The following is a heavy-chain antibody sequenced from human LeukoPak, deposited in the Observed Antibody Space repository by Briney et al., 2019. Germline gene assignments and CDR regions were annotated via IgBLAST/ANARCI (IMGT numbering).Heavy chain of an antibody. J-gene: IGHJ3*02. CDR1: GYTFTSYG. CDR3: ARESYDILTGYYHDAFDI. D-gene: IGHD3-9*01. Sequence: ASVRVSCKASGYTFTSYGISWVRQAPGQGLEWMGWISAYNGNTNYAQKLQGRVTMTTDTSTSTAYMELRSLRSDDTAVYYCARESYDILTGYYHDAFDIWGQGTMVTVSS. CDR2: ISAYNGNT. V-gene: IGHV1-18*01.